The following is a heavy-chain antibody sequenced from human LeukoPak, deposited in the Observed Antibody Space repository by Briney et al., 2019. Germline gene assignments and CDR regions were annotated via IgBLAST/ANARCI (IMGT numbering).Heavy chain of an antibody. Sequence: PGGSLRLSCAASGFTVSSNYMSWVRQAPGKGLEWVSVIYSGGSTYYADSVKGRFTISRDNSKNTLYLQMNSLRAEDTAVYYCARVDAGMWLEYYFDYWGQGTLVTVSS. V-gene: IGHV3-53*01. CDR3: ARVDAGMWLEYYFDY. J-gene: IGHJ4*02. D-gene: IGHD6-19*01. CDR1: GFTVSSNY. CDR2: IYSGGST.